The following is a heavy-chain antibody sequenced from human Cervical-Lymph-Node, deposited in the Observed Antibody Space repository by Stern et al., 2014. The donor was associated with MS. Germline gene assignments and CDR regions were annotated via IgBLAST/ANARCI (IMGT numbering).Heavy chain of an antibody. Sequence: EVQLVESGAEVEKPGDSLKISCKGSGYSFTKSWIGWVRQMPGKGLEWMGFIYPGDSDTRYSPSFQGQVPLSADKSINTPYLQWSSLKASDTAIYYCARLKGSLTRGTYFDFWGQGTLVSVSS. CDR1: GYSFTKSW. CDR2: IYPGDSDT. J-gene: IGHJ4*02. CDR3: ARLKGSLTRGTYFDF. D-gene: IGHD4-17*01. V-gene: IGHV5-51*03.